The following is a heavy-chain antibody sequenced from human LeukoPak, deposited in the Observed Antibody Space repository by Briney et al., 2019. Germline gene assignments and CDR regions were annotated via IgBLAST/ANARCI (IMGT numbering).Heavy chain of an antibody. J-gene: IGHJ4*02. CDR1: GFTFSDYY. V-gene: IGHV3-11*04. CDR3: ARGHYGSGSYYNAWGFDY. Sequence: GGSLRLSCAASGFTFSDYYMNWIRQAPGKGLEWVSYISTSGSSIYYADSVKGRFTISRDNAKNSLYLQMNSLRAEDTAVYYCARGHYGSGSYYNAWGFDYWGQGTLVTVSS. D-gene: IGHD3-10*01. CDR2: ISTSGSSI.